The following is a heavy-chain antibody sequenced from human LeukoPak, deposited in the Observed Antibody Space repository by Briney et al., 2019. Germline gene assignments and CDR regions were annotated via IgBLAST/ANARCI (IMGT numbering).Heavy chain of an antibody. CDR3: TRKGSQWDFLVDY. D-gene: IGHD2/OR15-2a*01. V-gene: IGHV3-30*04. Sequence: GGSLRPSCAASGFTFSSYAMHWVRQAPGKGLEWVAVISYDGSNKYYADSVKGRFTISRDNSENSLYLQMDSLTAEDTAVYYCTRKGSQWDFLVDYWGQGTRVAVSP. CDR2: ISYDGSNK. CDR1: GFTFSSYA. J-gene: IGHJ4*02.